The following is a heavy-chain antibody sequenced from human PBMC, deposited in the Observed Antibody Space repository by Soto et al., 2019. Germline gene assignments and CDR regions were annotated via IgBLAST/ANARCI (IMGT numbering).Heavy chain of an antibody. CDR2: ISANGQGI. D-gene: IGHD3-10*01. J-gene: IGHJ4*02. CDR3: AREMSGPHRGSDD. CDR1: GFTFSSYA. V-gene: IGHV3-23*01. Sequence: GWSLRLSCAASGFTFSSYALSWVRQAPGKGLEWVSAISANGQGIYYADSVRGRFTISRDNAKNKLYLQMDSLRADDTAVYYCAREMSGPHRGSDDWGQGTVGTV.